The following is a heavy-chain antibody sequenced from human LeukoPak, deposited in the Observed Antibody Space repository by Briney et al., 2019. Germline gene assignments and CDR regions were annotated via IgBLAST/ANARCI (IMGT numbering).Heavy chain of an antibody. D-gene: IGHD6-19*01. V-gene: IGHV3-48*03. CDR3: AKEVSVAGSKRLDY. J-gene: IGHJ4*02. Sequence: PGGSLRLSCAASGFTFSSSEMNWVRQAPGKGLEWVSCISSGGTTVFYADSVKGRFTISRDNAKNSLYLQMNSLRAEDTAVYYCAKEVSVAGSKRLDYWGQGTLVTVSS. CDR2: ISSGGTTV. CDR1: GFTFSSSE.